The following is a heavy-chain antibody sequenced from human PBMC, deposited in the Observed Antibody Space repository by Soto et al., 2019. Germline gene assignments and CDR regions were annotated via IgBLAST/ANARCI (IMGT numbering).Heavy chain of an antibody. CDR1: GFTFTSSA. D-gene: IGHD2-2*01. J-gene: IGHJ4*02. CDR3: ARRTQLFTGDYYFDY. CDR2: ISAYNGNT. V-gene: IGHV1-18*01. Sequence: ASVKVSCKASGFTFTSSAVQWVRQARGQGLEWMGWISAYNGNTNYAQKLQGRVTMTTDTSTSTAYMELRSLRSDDTAVYYCARRTQLFTGDYYFDYWGQGTLVTVSS.